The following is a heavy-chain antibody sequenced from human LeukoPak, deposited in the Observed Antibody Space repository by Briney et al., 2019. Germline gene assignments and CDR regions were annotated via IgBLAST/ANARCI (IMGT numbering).Heavy chain of an antibody. D-gene: IGHD3-10*01. CDR3: ARDRPYYYGSGSYLHYYYMDV. J-gene: IGHJ6*03. V-gene: IGHV3-48*01. CDR2: ISSSSSTI. Sequence: PGGSLRLSCAASGFTFSSYSMNWVRQAPGKGLEWVSYISSSSSTIYYADSVKGRFTISRDNAKNSLYLQMNSLRAEDTAVYYCARDRPYYYGSGSYLHYYYMDVWGKGTTVTVSS. CDR1: GFTFSSYS.